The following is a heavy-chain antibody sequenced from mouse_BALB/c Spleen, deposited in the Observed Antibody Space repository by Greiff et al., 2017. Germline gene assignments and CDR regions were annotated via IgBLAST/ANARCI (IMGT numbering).Heavy chain of an antibody. CDR2: IYPGGGYT. J-gene: IGHJ2*01. V-gene: IGHV1-63*02. CDR3: ARGGVDYFDY. CDR1: GYTFTNYW. D-gene: IGHD1-3*01. Sequence: QVQLKESGAELVRPGTSVKISCKASGYTFTNYWLGWVKQRPGHGLEWIGDIYPGGGYTNYNEKFKGKATLTADTSSSTAYMQLSSLTSEDSAVYFCARGGVDYFDYWGQGTTLTVSS.